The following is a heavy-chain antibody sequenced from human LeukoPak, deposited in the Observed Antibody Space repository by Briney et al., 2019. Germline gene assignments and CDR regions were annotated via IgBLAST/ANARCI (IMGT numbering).Heavy chain of an antibody. D-gene: IGHD3-22*01. J-gene: IGHJ4*02. CDR3: ASGPTYYYDSSGYYPFGY. V-gene: IGHV1-69*05. CDR1: GGTFSSYA. CDR2: IIPIFGTA. Sequence: GSSVKVSCKASGGTFSSYAISWVRQAPGQGLEWMGGIIPIFGTANYAQKFQGRATITTDESTSTAYMELSSLRSEDTAVYYCASGPTYYYDSSGYYPFGYWGQGTLVTVSS.